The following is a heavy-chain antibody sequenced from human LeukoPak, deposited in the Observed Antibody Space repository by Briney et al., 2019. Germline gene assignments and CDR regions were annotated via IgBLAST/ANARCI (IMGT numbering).Heavy chain of an antibody. V-gene: IGHV3-74*01. CDR3: ARDHDYGGNWFGP. J-gene: IGHJ5*02. Sequence: GGSLRLSCATSGFTFSTYWMHWVRQAPGKGLVWVSRIKSDGSSTSYADSVRGRFTISRDNAENTLYLQMNSLSAEDTAVYYCARDHDYGGNWFGPWGQGTLVTVSS. CDR1: GFTFSTYW. CDR2: IKSDGSST. D-gene: IGHD4-23*01.